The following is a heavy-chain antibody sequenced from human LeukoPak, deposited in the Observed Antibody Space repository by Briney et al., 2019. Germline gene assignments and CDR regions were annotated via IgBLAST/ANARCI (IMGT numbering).Heavy chain of an antibody. Sequence: ASVKVSCKVSGYTLTELSMHWVRQAPGKGLEWMGGFDPEDGETIYAQKFQGRVTMTEDTSTDTAYMELSSLRSEDTAVYYCARMGAIAVEKVHFDYWGQGTLVTVSS. D-gene: IGHD6-19*01. CDR1: GYTLTELS. CDR2: FDPEDGET. CDR3: ARMGAIAVEKVHFDY. J-gene: IGHJ4*02. V-gene: IGHV1-24*01.